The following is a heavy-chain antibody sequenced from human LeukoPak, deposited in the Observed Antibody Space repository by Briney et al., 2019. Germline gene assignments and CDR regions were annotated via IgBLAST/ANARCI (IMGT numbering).Heavy chain of an antibody. D-gene: IGHD3-22*01. Sequence: SGTLSLTCAVSGGSIRSSNWWSWVRQPPGKGLEWIGEIHHSGSTSYNPSLKSRVTISVDASKSQFSLKLNSVTAADTAVYYCARHSVVAEAFDIWGQGTMVTVSS. J-gene: IGHJ3*02. CDR2: IHHSGST. V-gene: IGHV4-4*02. CDR3: ARHSVVAEAFDI. CDR1: GGSIRSSNW.